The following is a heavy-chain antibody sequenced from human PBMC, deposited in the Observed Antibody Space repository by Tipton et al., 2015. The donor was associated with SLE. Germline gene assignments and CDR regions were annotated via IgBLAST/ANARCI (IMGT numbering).Heavy chain of an antibody. CDR2: IYQSGST. D-gene: IGHD6-6*01. CDR1: GYSISSGYY. Sequence: TLSLTCTVSGYSISSGYYWGWIRQPPGKGLEWIGNIYQSGSTNYNPSLKSRVTISVDTSKNQFSLKLSSVTAADTAVYYCASDSSSSTYYYYYGMDVWGQGTTVTVSS. V-gene: IGHV4-38-2*02. J-gene: IGHJ6*02. CDR3: ASDSSSSTYYYYYGMDV.